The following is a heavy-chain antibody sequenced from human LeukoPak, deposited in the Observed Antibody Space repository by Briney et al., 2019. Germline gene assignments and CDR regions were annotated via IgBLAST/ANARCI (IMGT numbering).Heavy chain of an antibody. J-gene: IGHJ5*02. CDR1: GGSISSYC. CDR2: IYTGGST. CDR3: ATSYDAKTAPYDL. D-gene: IGHD3-3*01. Sequence: SETLSLTCTVSGGSISSYCWSWVRQPPGKGLEWIGYIYTGGSTDYNPSLKSRVTMSVDTSKNQLSMELRFLTAADTAVYYCATSYDAKTAPYDLWGQGTLVNVSS. V-gene: IGHV4-4*09.